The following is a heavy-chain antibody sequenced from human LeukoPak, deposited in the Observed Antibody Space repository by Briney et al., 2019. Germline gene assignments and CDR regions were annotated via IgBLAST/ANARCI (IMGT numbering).Heavy chain of an antibody. CDR2: IYYSGST. D-gene: IGHD3-22*01. J-gene: IGHJ3*02. CDR3: ARGYYDSSGYYQPRDAFDI. Sequence: SETLSLTCTVSGGSISSSSYYWGWIGQPPGQGLESIGSIYYSGSTYYNPYLKSRVTISVDTSKNQFSLKLSSVTAADTAVYYCARGYYDSSGYYQPRDAFDIWGQGTMVTVSS. V-gene: IGHV4-39*07. CDR1: GGSISSSSYY.